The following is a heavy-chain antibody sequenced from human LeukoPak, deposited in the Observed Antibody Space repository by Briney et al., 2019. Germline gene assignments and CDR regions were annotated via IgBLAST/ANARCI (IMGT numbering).Heavy chain of an antibody. CDR2: ISSSSSTI. D-gene: IGHD3-22*01. Sequence: GGSLRLSCAASGFTFSSYSMNWVRQAPGKGLEWVSYISSSSSTIYYADSVKGRFTISRDNAKNSLYLQMNSLRAEDTAVYYCARWDYYDSSGYSRWGQGTLVTVSS. CDR3: ARWDYYDSSGYSR. J-gene: IGHJ4*02. V-gene: IGHV3-48*01. CDR1: GFTFSSYS.